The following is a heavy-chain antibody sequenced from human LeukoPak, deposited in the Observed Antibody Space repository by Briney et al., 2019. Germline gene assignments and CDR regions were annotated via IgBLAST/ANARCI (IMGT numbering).Heavy chain of an antibody. CDR2: IKQDGSEK. D-gene: IGHD3-10*01. V-gene: IGHV3-7*01. CDR3: ARDLEGLLWFGETH. J-gene: IGHJ4*02. Sequence: PGGSLRLSCAASGFTFNSYWMSWVRQAPGKGLEWVANIKQDGSEKYYVDSVKGRFTISRDNAKNSLYLQMNSLRAEDTAVYYCARDLEGLLWFGETHWGQGTLVTVSS. CDR1: GFTFNSYW.